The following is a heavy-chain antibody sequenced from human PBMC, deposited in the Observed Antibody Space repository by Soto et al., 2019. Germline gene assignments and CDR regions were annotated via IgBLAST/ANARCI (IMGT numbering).Heavy chain of an antibody. CDR3: ASGPSADKVDT. CDR2: IYNSVNT. Sequence: QVQLQESGPGLVKPSQTLSLTCTVSGGSISSDYYCWSWIRQSPEKGREWIGHIYNSVNTYINPSLGSRVTISVGPSKSHFSLRLPSVTAAGTAVSYCASGPSADKVDTWGQGTLVTVSS. CDR1: GGSISSDYYC. J-gene: IGHJ5*02. V-gene: IGHV4-30-4*01.